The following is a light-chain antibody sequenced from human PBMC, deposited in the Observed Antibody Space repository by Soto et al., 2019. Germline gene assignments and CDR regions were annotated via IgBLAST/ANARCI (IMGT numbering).Light chain of an antibody. CDR3: QHSYTTPRT. CDR2: AAS. Sequence: DIQMTQSPSSLSASVGDRVTITCRASQSISSYLNWYQQKLGKAPKLLIYAASSLQSGVPSRFSGSGSGTDFTLTISSLQPEDFATYYCQHSYTTPRTFGQGTKLDIK. CDR1: QSISSY. V-gene: IGKV1-39*01. J-gene: IGKJ2*01.